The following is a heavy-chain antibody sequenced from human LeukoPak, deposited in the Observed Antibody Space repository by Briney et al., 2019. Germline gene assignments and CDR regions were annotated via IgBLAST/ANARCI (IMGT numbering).Heavy chain of an antibody. CDR1: GFTVSSNY. CDR3: ARDPIFGVVTYRRYYYYYMDV. CDR2: ISSSSSYI. V-gene: IGHV3-21*01. Sequence: GGSLRLSCAASGFTVSSNYMSWARQAPGKGLEWVSSISSSSSYIYYADSVKGRFTISRDNSKNTLYLQMNSLRAEDTAVYYCARDPIFGVVTYRRYYYYYMDVWGKGTTVTVSS. D-gene: IGHD3-3*02. J-gene: IGHJ6*03.